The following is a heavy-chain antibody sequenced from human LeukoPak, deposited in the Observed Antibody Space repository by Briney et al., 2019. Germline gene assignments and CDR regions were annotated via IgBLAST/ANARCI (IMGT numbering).Heavy chain of an antibody. Sequence: SQALSLTCTVSGGSISSGSYYWSWIRQPAGKELEWIGRIYTSGSTNYNPSLKSRVTISVDTSKNQFSLKLSSVTAADTAVYYCARERQLWFGGSGGFDYWGQGTLVTVSS. D-gene: IGHD3-10*01. CDR1: GGSISSGSYY. J-gene: IGHJ4*02. CDR3: ARERQLWFGGSGGFDY. V-gene: IGHV4-61*02. CDR2: IYTSGST.